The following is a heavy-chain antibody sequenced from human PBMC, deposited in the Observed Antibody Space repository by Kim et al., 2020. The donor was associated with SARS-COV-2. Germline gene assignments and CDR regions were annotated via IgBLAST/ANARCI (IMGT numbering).Heavy chain of an antibody. D-gene: IGHD2-8*01. CDR3: ARGQMAGGDY. Sequence: ASVKVSCKASGYTFTSYAMHWVRQAPGQRLEWMGWINAGHGNTKYSQKFQGRVTITRDTSASTAYMELSSLRSEDTAVYYCARGQMAGGDYWGQGTLVTV. V-gene: IGHV1-3*01. CDR2: INAGHGNT. J-gene: IGHJ4*02. CDR1: GYTFTSYA.